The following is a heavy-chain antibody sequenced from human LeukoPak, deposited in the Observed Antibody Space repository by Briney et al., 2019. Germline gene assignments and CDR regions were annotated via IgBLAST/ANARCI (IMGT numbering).Heavy chain of an antibody. CDR1: GFTFSTYA. V-gene: IGHV3-30-3*01. CDR2: ISYDASNK. Sequence: GGSLKLSCAASGFTFSTYAMHRVRQSPGKGLEWVAVISYDASNKYYADSVKGRFTISRDNSKNTLYLQMNSLRAEDTAVYYCASHKPHPVRYYFDSSGATDYWGQGTLVTVSS. CDR3: ASHKPHPVRYYFDSSGATDY. D-gene: IGHD3-22*01. J-gene: IGHJ4*02.